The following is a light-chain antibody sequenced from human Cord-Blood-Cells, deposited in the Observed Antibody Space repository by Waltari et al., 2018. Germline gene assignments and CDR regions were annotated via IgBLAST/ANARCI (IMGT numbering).Light chain of an antibody. CDR2: LNSDGSH. CDR1: SGHSSYA. V-gene: IGLV4-69*01. Sequence: QLVLTQSPSASASLGASVKPTCTLRSGHSSYAIAWHQQQPEKGPRYLMKLNSDGSHSKGDGIPDRFSGSSSGAERYLTISSLQSEDEADYYCQTWGTGIWVFGGGTKLTVL. CDR3: QTWGTGIWV. J-gene: IGLJ3*02.